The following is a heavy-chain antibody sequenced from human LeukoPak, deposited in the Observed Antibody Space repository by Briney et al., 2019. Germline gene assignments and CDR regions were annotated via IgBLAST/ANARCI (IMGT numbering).Heavy chain of an antibody. D-gene: IGHD3-16*01. V-gene: IGHV4-59*11. CDR3: ARFGVDYDMDV. Sequence: PSETLSLTCTVSGGSISGHYWTWVRQPPGEGLEWIGQIHYSGKADYNPSLRSRITISVDTPKNQMSLKVTSVTAADTAVYYCARFGVDYDMDVWGQGTTVTVS. CDR1: GGSISGHY. J-gene: IGHJ6*02. CDR2: IHYSGKA.